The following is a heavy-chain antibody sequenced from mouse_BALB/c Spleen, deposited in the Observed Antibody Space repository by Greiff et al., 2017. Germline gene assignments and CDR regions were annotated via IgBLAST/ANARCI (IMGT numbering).Heavy chain of an antibody. CDR2: ISSGGSYT. CDR1: GFTFSSYA. D-gene: IGHD2-1*01. J-gene: IGHJ3*01. V-gene: IGHV5-9-3*01. Sequence: EVQGVESGGGLVKPGGSLKLSCAASGFTFSSYAMSWVRQTPEKRLEWVATISSGGSYTYYPDSVKGRFTISSDNAKNTLYLQMSSLRSEDTAMYDCARDGNHAWFAYWGQGTLVTVSA. CDR3: ARDGNHAWFAY.